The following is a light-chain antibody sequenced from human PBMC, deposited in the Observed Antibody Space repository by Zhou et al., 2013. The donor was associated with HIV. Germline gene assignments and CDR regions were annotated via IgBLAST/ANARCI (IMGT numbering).Light chain of an antibody. V-gene: IGKV1-12*01. CDR3: QQAKSFPRT. CDR2: AAY. Sequence: DIQVTQSPSFVSASVGDTVTITCRASQDIDRWLSWYQQKPGQAPKLLIYAAYSLETGVPSRFTGSGSGTDFRLTINSLQPEDFAIYYCQQAKSFPRTFGQGTRVDIK. CDR1: QDIDRW. J-gene: IGKJ1*01.